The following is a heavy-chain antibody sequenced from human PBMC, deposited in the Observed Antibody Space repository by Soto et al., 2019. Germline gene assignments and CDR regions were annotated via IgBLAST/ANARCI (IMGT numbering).Heavy chain of an antibody. Sequence: QITLKESGPTLVKPTQTLTLTCTFSGFSLSTSGVGVGWIRQPPGKALEWLALIYWDDDKRYSPSLKSRLTIPKATSKNPVVLTMTNMDPVDTATYSCAHSLIGYYYDSSGSNWFDPWGQGTLVTVSS. CDR2: IYWDDDK. V-gene: IGHV2-5*02. CDR3: AHSLIGYYYDSSGSNWFDP. CDR1: GFSLSTSGVG. D-gene: IGHD3-22*01. J-gene: IGHJ5*02.